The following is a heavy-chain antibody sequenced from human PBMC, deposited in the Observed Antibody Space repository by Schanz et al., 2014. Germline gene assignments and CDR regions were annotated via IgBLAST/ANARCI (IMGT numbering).Heavy chain of an antibody. CDR1: GFNFGSHA. CDR2: ISYDGSFK. Sequence: QVQLLESGGGVVQPGRSLRLSCAASGFNFGSHAMHWVRQAPGKGLEWVAVISYDGSFKNYADSVRGRITMSRDNSKNTMYLQINNRRTDDTAVDYCARELAGFVAIDFWGQGTMVTVSS. CDR3: ARELAGFVAIDF. J-gene: IGHJ3*01. D-gene: IGHD6-19*01. V-gene: IGHV3-33*01.